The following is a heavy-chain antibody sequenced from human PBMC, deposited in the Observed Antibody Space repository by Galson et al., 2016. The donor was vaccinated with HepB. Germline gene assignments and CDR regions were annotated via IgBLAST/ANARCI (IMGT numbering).Heavy chain of an antibody. CDR2: ISRSSSYR. D-gene: IGHD3-3*01. Sequence: SLRLSCAASGFTFSSYWMHWVRQAPGKGLEWVSSISRSSSYRYYAGSVRGRFTISRDDAKNSLYLQMNSLRAEDTAVYYCARDRVSENTIFGVVTYYYYGMDVWGQGTTVTVSS. V-gene: IGHV3-21*01. J-gene: IGHJ6*02. CDR1: GFTFSSYW. CDR3: ARDRVSENTIFGVVTYYYYGMDV.